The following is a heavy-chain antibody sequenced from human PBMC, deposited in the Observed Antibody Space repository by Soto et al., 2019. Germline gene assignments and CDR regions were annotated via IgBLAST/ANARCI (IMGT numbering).Heavy chain of an antibody. Sequence: PGGSLRLSCAASGFTFSSYWMSWVRQAPGKGLEWVANIKQDGSEKYYVDSVEGRFTISRDNAKNSLYLQMNSLRAEDTAVYYCARERVKHDSKSQPRGGGMDVWGQGTTVTVSS. V-gene: IGHV3-7*01. D-gene: IGHD3-22*01. J-gene: IGHJ6*02. CDR3: ARERVKHDSKSQPRGGGMDV. CDR2: IKQDGSEK. CDR1: GFTFSSYW.